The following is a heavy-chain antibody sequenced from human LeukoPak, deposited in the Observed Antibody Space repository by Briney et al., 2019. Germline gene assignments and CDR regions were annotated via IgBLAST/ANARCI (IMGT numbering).Heavy chain of an antibody. CDR1: GFTFTDYG. CDR3: ARDGRSGWYSDY. Sequence: GGSLRLSCAASGFTFTDYGMSWVRQAPGKGLEGVSGVNWNGGDTGYADSVKGRFTISRDNAKNSLYLQMNSLRVDDTALYYCARDGRSGWYSDYWGQGTLVTVSS. CDR2: VNWNGGDT. V-gene: IGHV3-20*04. D-gene: IGHD6-19*01. J-gene: IGHJ4*02.